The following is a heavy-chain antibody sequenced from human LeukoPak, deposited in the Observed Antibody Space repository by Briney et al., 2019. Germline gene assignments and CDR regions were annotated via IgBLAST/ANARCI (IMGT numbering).Heavy chain of an antibody. Sequence: PGGSLRLSCAASGFTFSSYAMSWVRQAPGKGLEWVSAISGSGDLTYYADSVRGRFTISRDNSKNTLYLQMNSLRAEDTAIYYCAKGEMATGDFDYWGQGTLVTVSS. CDR1: GFTFSSYA. CDR2: ISGSGDLT. J-gene: IGHJ4*02. V-gene: IGHV3-23*01. CDR3: AKGEMATGDFDY. D-gene: IGHD5-24*01.